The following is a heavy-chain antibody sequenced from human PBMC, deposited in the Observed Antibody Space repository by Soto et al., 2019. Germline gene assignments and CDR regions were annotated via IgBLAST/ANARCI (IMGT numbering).Heavy chain of an antibody. Sequence: QVQLVQSGAEVKKPGSSVQVSCKASGGTFSSYAISWVRQAPGQGLEWMGGIIPIFGTANYAQKYQGRVTITADESTSTAYRELSSLRSEDTAVYYCARDRGLRGSHRGDYDYWGQGTMVTVSS. CDR2: IIPIFGTA. CDR3: ARDRGLRGSHRGDYDY. D-gene: IGHD3-10*01. V-gene: IGHV1-69*01. CDR1: GGTFSSYA. J-gene: IGHJ4*02.